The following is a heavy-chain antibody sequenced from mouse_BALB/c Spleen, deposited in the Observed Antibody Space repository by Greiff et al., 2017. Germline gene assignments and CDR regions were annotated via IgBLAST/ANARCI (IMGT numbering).Heavy chain of an antibody. D-gene: IGHD2-14*01. CDR3: AREGGLLKGDY. CDR2: ISDGGSYT. Sequence: EVKVVESGGGLVKPGGSLKLSCAASGFTFSDYYMYWVRQTPEKRLEWVATISDGGSYTYYPDSVKGRFTISRDNAKNNLYLQMSSLKSEDTAMYYCAREGGLLKGDYWGQGTTLTVSS. J-gene: IGHJ2*01. CDR1: GFTFSDYY. V-gene: IGHV5-4*02.